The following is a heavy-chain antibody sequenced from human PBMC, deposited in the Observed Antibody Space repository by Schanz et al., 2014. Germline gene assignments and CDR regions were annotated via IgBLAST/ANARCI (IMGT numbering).Heavy chain of an antibody. CDR1: GGTFSSYT. CDR3: ARGRGFYDY. D-gene: IGHD3-10*01. V-gene: IGHV1-69*02. CDR2: IIPMLNIA. Sequence: QVQLVQSGAEVKKPGSSVKVSCTASGGTFSSYTISWMRQAPGQGLEWMGKIIPMLNIATYAQRFQGRVSITADTSTNTAYMELSSLTSEDTAVHYCARGRGFYDYWGQGTLVTVSS. J-gene: IGHJ4*02.